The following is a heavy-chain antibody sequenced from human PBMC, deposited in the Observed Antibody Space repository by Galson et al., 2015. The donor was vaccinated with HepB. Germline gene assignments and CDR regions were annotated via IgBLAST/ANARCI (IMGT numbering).Heavy chain of an antibody. D-gene: IGHD3-3*01. CDR1: GDSVFSKSAA. J-gene: IGHJ4*02. V-gene: IGHV6-1*01. CDR3: VRGSRSGYSDY. CDR2: TYYRSKWFN. Sequence: CAISGDSVFSKSAAWNWVRLSPSRGLEWLGRTYYRSKWFNYYAESVKSRITINPDISKNRFSLQLKSVNAEDTAVYYCVRGSRSGYSDYWGQGTLVSVSS.